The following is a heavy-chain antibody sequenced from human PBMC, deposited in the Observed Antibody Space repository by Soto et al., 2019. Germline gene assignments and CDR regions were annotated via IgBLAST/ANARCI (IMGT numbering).Heavy chain of an antibody. J-gene: IGHJ4*02. Sequence: EVQLVESGGGLVQPGRSLRLSCVASGFNFHNYAMHWVRQVPGKGLEWVSTINYNSYTIAYADSVRGRFTISRDNASNSLYLELNSLRSEDTALYYCAKDRGHTDYFEYWGQGTLVSVSS. CDR1: GFNFHNYA. CDR2: INYNSYTI. V-gene: IGHV3-9*01. CDR3: AKDRGHTDYFEY. D-gene: IGHD2-21*01.